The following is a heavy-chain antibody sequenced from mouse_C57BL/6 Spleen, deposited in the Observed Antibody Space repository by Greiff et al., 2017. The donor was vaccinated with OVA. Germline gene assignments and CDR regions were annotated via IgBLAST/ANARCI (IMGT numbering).Heavy chain of an antibody. V-gene: IGHV1-20*01. Sequence: EVQLQQSGPELVKPGDSVKLSCKASGYSFTGYFMNWVMQSHGKSLEWIGRINPYNGDTFYNQKFKGKATLTVDKSSSTAHMELRSLTSEDSAVYYCARSRDYDAMDYWGQGTSVTVSS. CDR3: ARSRDYDAMDY. CDR2: INPYNGDT. CDR1: GYSFTGYF. J-gene: IGHJ4*01.